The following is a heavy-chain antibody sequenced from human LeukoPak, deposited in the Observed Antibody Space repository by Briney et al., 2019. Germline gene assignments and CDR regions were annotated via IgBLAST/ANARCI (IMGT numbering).Heavy chain of an antibody. Sequence: SETLSLTCAVYGGSFSGYYWSWIRQPPGKGLEWIGYIYYSGSTNYNPSLKSRVTISVDTSKNQFSLKLSSVTAADTAVYYCARRSLFLHDAFDIWGQGTMVTVSS. J-gene: IGHJ3*02. CDR3: ARRSLFLHDAFDI. V-gene: IGHV4-59*08. CDR1: GGSFSGYY. D-gene: IGHD2/OR15-2a*01. CDR2: IYYSGST.